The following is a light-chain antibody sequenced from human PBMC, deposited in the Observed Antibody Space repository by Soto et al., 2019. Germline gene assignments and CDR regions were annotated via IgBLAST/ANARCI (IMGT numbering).Light chain of an antibody. CDR1: SSDVGGYTY. Sequence: QSVLTQPRSVSGSPGQSVTISCTGTSSDVGGYTYVSWYQQHPGKAPELMIYDVSKRPSGVPDRFSGSKSGNTASLTISGLQAEDEADYYCCSYAGRYTYVFGTGTKVTVL. V-gene: IGLV2-11*01. CDR3: CSYAGRYTYV. J-gene: IGLJ1*01. CDR2: DVS.